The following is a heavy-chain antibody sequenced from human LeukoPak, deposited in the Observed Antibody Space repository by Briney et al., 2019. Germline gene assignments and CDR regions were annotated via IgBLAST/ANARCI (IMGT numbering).Heavy chain of an antibody. CDR3: ARDSFTAGGPTPSDVFDI. D-gene: IGHD5-18*01. Sequence: PSETLSLTCTVSGDSINTDHYWSWIRQTPGKGLEWIGYIYSRGTTHYNPSLTGRVTISLDTSKNQFSLNLRSVTAADTALYYCARDSFTAGGPTPSDVFDIWGQGTTVTVSS. J-gene: IGHJ3*02. CDR1: GDSINTDHY. V-gene: IGHV4-59*11. CDR2: IYSRGTT.